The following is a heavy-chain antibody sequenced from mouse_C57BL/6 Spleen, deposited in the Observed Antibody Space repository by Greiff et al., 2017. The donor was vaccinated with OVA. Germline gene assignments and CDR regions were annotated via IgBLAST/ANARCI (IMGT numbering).Heavy chain of an antibody. J-gene: IGHJ2*01. CDR1: GYTFRATG. CDR3: ARSDYGSRAPGY. Sequence: QVQLQQSGAELVNPGASVKFSCKASGYTFRATGMTWVKQRPGKGLEWIGRIYPGKGDTNYNGKFKGKATLTADKSSSTAYMQLSSVTSEDSAVYVCARSDYGSRAPGYWGQGTTLTVSS. D-gene: IGHD1-1*01. CDR2: IYPGKGDT. V-gene: IGHV1-80*01.